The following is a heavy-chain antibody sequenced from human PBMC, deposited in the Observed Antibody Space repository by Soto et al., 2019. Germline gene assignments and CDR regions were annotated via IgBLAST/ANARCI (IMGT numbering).Heavy chain of an antibody. CDR1: GYSFTDYY. Sequence: ASVKVSCKASGYSFTDYYLHWVRQAPGQGLEWMGWVNPIGGGTKYTQKFQGRVTMTRDTSINTAYMELSRLTSDDTAVFYCAKDSGSGCNFDSWGQGTLVTVSS. CDR3: AKDSGSGCNFDS. CDR2: VNPIGGGT. V-gene: IGHV1-2*02. J-gene: IGHJ4*02. D-gene: IGHD6-19*01.